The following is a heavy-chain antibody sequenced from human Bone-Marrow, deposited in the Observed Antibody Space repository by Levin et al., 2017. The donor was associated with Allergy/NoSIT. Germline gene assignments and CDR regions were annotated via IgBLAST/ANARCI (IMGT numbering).Heavy chain of an antibody. Sequence: ASVKVSCKISNNTFSVRGVTWVRQAPGQGLEWLGWISTVNGHPNYTPRFQGRFTMTTDTSTETVYMEMGSLRSDDTAVYYCASGLFPDADYGMDVWGQWTTVTVSS. V-gene: IGHV1-18*01. CDR1: NNTFSVRG. J-gene: IGHJ6*02. D-gene: IGHD2-21*01. CDR3: ASGLFPDADYGMDV. CDR2: ISTVNGHP.